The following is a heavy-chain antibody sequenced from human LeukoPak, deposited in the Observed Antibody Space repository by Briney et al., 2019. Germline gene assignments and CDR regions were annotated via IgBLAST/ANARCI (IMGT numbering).Heavy chain of an antibody. V-gene: IGHV3-9*01. CDR2: ISWNSGSI. D-gene: IGHD3-3*01. CDR1: GFTFDDYA. J-gene: IGHJ3*02. CDR3: AKAYMARITIFGVVSPVDI. Sequence: GGSLRLSCAASGFTFDDYAMHWVRQAPGKGLEWVSGISWNSGSIGYADSVKGRFTISRDNAKNSLYLQMNSLRAEDTALCYCAKAYMARITIFGVVSPVDIWGQGTMVTVSS.